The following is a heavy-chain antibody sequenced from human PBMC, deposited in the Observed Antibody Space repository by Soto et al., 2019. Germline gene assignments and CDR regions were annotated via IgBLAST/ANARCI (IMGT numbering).Heavy chain of an antibody. D-gene: IGHD3-10*01. CDR1: GFTFSSYA. Sequence: EVQLLESGGGLVQPGGSLRLSCAASGFTFSSYAMSWVRQAPGKGLEWVSAISGGGGSTYYADSVKGRFTISRDTSKNTLYLQMNSLRAEDTAVYYCAKASGWFGEFDYWGQGTLVTVSS. CDR2: ISGGGGST. CDR3: AKASGWFGEFDY. J-gene: IGHJ4*02. V-gene: IGHV3-23*01.